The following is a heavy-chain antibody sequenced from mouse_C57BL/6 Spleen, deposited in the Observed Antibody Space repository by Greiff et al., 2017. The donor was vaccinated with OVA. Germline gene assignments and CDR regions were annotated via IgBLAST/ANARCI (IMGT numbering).Heavy chain of an antibody. D-gene: IGHD2-5*01. CDR2: IYPGGGYT. CDR3: ARTAYSNYEYFDY. Sequence: VKLMESGAELVRPGTSVKMSCKASGYTFTNYWIGWAKQRPGHGLEWIGDIYPGGGYTNYNEKFKGKATLTADKSSSTAYMQFSSLTSEDSAIYYCARTAYSNYEYFDYWGQGTTLTVSS. J-gene: IGHJ2*01. V-gene: IGHV1-63*01. CDR1: GYTFTNYW.